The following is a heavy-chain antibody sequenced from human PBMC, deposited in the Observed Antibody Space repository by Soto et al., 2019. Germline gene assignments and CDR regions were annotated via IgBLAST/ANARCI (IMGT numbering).Heavy chain of an antibody. D-gene: IGHD2-2*01. Sequence: SETLSLTCAVSGGSISRSNWWSWVRQPPGKGLEWIGEIYHSGSTNYNPSLKSRVTISVDKSENQFSLKLSSVTAADTAVYYCARDCSSTSCFPYYYYGMDVWGQGTTVTVSS. J-gene: IGHJ6*02. CDR3: ARDCSSTSCFPYYYYGMDV. CDR2: IYHSGST. V-gene: IGHV4-4*02. CDR1: GGSISRSNW.